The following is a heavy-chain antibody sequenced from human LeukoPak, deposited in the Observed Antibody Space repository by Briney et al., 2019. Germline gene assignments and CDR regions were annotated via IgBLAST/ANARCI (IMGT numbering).Heavy chain of an antibody. Sequence: GGSLRLSCAASGFTFSGSAMHWVRQASGKGLEWVGRIRSKANSYATAYAASVKGRFTTSRDDSKNTAYLQMNSLKTEDTAVYYCTRPVRERNYYYYYMDVWGKGTTVTVSS. V-gene: IGHV3-73*01. CDR2: IRSKANSYAT. D-gene: IGHD5-24*01. J-gene: IGHJ6*03. CDR3: TRPVRERNYYYYYMDV. CDR1: GFTFSGSA.